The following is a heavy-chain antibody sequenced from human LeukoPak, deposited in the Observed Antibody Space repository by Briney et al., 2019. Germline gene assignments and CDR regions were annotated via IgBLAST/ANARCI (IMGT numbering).Heavy chain of an antibody. D-gene: IGHD4-17*01. CDR3: ARGGSTTTVTSYYFDY. CDR2: INPNSGGT. J-gene: IGHJ4*02. CDR1: RHTFTGYY. Sequence: ASVKVSCKASRHTFTGYYMHWVRQAPGQGLEWMGWINPNSGGTNYVQKFQGRVTMTRDTSISTAYMELSSLRSDDTAVYYCARGGSTTTVTSYYFDYWGQGTLVTVSS. V-gene: IGHV1-2*02.